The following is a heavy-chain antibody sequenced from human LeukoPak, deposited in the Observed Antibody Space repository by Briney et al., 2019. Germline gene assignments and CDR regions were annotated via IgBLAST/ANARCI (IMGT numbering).Heavy chain of an antibody. Sequence: SVKVSCKASGGTFSSYAISWVRQAPGQGLEWMGRIIPILGIANYAQKFQGRVTITADKSTSTAYMELSSLRSEDTAVYYCAREDGSTPVNYYYYGMDVWGQGTTVTVSS. J-gene: IGHJ6*02. CDR3: AREDGSTPVNYYYYGMDV. V-gene: IGHV1-69*04. CDR1: GGTFSSYA. D-gene: IGHD3-10*01. CDR2: IIPILGIA.